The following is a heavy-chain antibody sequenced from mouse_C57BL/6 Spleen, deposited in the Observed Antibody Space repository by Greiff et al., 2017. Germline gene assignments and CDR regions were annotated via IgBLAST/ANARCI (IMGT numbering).Heavy chain of an antibody. Sequence: QVQLKESGPELVKPGASVKISCKASGYAFSSSWMNWVKQRPGKGLEWIGRIYPGDGDTNYNGKFKGKATLTADKSSSSAYMQLSSLTSEDSADYYCAREELEFAYWGQGTLVTVSA. J-gene: IGHJ3*01. CDR3: AREELEFAY. D-gene: IGHD1-3*01. CDR1: GYAFSSSW. CDR2: IYPGDGDT. V-gene: IGHV1-82*01.